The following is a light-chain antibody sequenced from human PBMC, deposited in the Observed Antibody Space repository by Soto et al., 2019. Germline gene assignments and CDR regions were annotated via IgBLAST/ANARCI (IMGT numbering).Light chain of an antibody. CDR1: QGINNY. CDR3: QNHDSEPIT. Sequence: DIQMTQSPSSLSASVGSRVSITCRASQGINNYLAWYQQKPGKVPKVLIYAASTLQPGVPSRFSGSGYGTDFTLTINSLQPDDIATYDCQNHDSEPITFGQGTRLEIK. J-gene: IGKJ5*01. V-gene: IGKV1-27*01. CDR2: AAS.